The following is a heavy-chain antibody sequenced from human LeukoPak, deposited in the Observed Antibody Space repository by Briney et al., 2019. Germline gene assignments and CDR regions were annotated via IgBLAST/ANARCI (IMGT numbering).Heavy chain of an antibody. CDR3: AGRLEDLGVVAAAAHNGAEYSQQ. CDR1: GGSFSNSYYY. D-gene: IGHD2-15*01. CDR2: LYYSGKT. V-gene: IGHV4-39*01. J-gene: IGHJ1*01. Sequence: SETLSLTCTVSGGSFSNSYYYWVRNRPPPGLGLEWIGRLYYSGKTYYNPSLNSRVTISVDTSKNQFSLRLSSVTAADTAVYYCAGRLEDLGVVAAAAHNGAEYSQQWGEGSLVTVTS.